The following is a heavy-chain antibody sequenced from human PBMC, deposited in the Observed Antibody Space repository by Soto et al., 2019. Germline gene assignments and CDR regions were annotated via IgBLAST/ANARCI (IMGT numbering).Heavy chain of an antibody. D-gene: IGHD2-15*01. CDR3: AKREGVVVVAATEGAFDI. CDR2: IGGSGGST. CDR1: WVNFISHA. V-gene: IGHV3-23*01. J-gene: IGHJ3*02. Sequence: WGAPRLPCAAAWVNFISHAIRCGRPAPGEGVELVSAIGGSGGSTYSQDSEKGRFTISRDNSKTTLYLKMRSLGAEDTAVYYCAKREGVVVVAATEGAFDIWGQGTMVTVSS.